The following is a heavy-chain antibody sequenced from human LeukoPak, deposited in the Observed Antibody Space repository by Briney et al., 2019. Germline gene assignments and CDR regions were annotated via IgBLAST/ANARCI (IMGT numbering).Heavy chain of an antibody. CDR2: ISYSSSIT. J-gene: IGHJ4*02. Sequence: GGSLRLSCAGSGFTFGSYGMNWVRQAPGKGLEWISFISYSSSITYYANSVKGRFAISRDNAKSSLYLEMKSLRVEDTAMYYCARDATETRILVVAKVYLDFWGQGVQVTVSS. CDR1: GFTFGSYG. D-gene: IGHD3-22*01. CDR3: ARDATETRILVVAKVYLDF. V-gene: IGHV3-48*04.